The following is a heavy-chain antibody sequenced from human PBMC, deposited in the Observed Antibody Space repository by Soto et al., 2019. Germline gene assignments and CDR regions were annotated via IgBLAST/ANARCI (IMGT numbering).Heavy chain of an antibody. V-gene: IGHV3-23*01. J-gene: IGHJ4*02. Sequence: GGSLRLSCASSEFPFSNYAMSWVRQATGKGLEWVSAISYGGGTTYYADSVKGRFTISRDNSKNTLYLQMNSLRAEDTAVYYCAKNPGYYYDSTGYHFDYWGQGTLVTVSS. D-gene: IGHD3-22*01. CDR1: EFPFSNYA. CDR3: AKNPGYYYDSTGYHFDY. CDR2: ISYGGGTT.